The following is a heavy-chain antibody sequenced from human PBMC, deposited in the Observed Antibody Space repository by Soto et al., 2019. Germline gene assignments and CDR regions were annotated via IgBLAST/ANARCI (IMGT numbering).Heavy chain of an antibody. CDR3: ARGQKIYDSSGYSEYFQH. D-gene: IGHD3-22*01. CDR1: GFTFSSYA. CDR2: ISYDGSNK. Sequence: GGSLRLSCAASGFTFSSYAMHWVRQAPGKGLEWVAVISYDGSNKYYADSVKGRFTISRDNSKNTLYLQMNSLRAEDTAVYYCARGQKIYDSSGYSEYFQHRRQGTLVTVSS. V-gene: IGHV3-30-3*01. J-gene: IGHJ1*01.